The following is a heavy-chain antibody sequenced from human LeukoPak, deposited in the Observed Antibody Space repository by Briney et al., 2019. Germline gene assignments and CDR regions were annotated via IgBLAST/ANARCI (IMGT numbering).Heavy chain of an antibody. CDR1: GYTISSYY. Sequence: SDTLTLTCTASGYTISSYYWSWIRQPPGKGLEWIGYIYYSGSTYYNPSLKSRVTISVDTSKNRISQKLSSVTAADTAVYYCARGRNYSYGLRRGDWFDPWGQGTLVTVSS. D-gene: IGHD5-18*01. CDR2: IYYSGST. V-gene: IGHV4-59*12. J-gene: IGHJ5*02. CDR3: ARGRNYSYGLRRGDWFDP.